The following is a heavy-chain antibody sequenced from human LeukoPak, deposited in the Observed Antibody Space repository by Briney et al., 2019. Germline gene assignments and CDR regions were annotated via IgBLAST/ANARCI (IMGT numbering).Heavy chain of an antibody. V-gene: IGHV3-30*04. Sequence: PGGSLRLSCAASGFTFSSYAMHWVRQAPGKGLEWVAVISYDGSNKYYADSVKGRFTISRDNSKNTLYLQMNSLRAEDTAVYYCARDSGQNSNYYFDYWGQGTLVTVSS. J-gene: IGHJ4*02. CDR1: GFTFSSYA. D-gene: IGHD4-11*01. CDR3: ARDSGQNSNYYFDY. CDR2: ISYDGSNK.